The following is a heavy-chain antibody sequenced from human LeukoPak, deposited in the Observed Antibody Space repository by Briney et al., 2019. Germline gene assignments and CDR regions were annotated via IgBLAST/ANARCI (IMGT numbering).Heavy chain of an antibody. Sequence: GGSLRLSCAASGFTFSSYAMHWVRQAPGKGLEWVSAISGSGGSTYYADSVKGRFTISRDNSKNTLYLQMNSLRAEDTAVYYCAKDEGFTIFGILWGQGTLVTVSS. V-gene: IGHV3-23*01. CDR1: GFTFSSYA. D-gene: IGHD3-3*01. CDR3: AKDEGFTIFGIL. CDR2: ISGSGGST. J-gene: IGHJ4*02.